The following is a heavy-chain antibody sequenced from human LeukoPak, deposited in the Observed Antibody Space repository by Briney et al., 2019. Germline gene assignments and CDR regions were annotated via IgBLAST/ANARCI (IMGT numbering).Heavy chain of an antibody. CDR1: GYNFTTFW. CDR3: ASFHISGKSYNGLHY. V-gene: IGHV5-51*01. D-gene: IGHD3-10*01. CDR2: IYPGDSGT. J-gene: IGHJ4*02. Sequence: GESLKISCKTSGYNFTTFWIGWVRQMPGKGLEWMGIIYPGDSGTRYSPSFQGQVTISADKSINTAYLHWNSLKASDTAMYYCASFHISGKSYNGLHYWGQGTLVTVSS.